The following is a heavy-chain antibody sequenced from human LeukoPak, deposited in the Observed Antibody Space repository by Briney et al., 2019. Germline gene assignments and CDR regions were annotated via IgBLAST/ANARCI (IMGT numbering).Heavy chain of an antibody. D-gene: IGHD3-22*01. Sequence: PGGSLRLSCAASGFTFSNYAMSWVRQAPGKGLEWVSAISGSGGSTYYADSVKGRFTISRDNSKNTLYLQMNSRRAEDTAVYYCAKGPPYYYDSSGYYFLDYWGQGTLVTVSS. CDR3: AKGPPYYYDSSGYYFLDY. CDR1: GFTFSNYA. V-gene: IGHV3-23*01. J-gene: IGHJ4*02. CDR2: ISGSGGST.